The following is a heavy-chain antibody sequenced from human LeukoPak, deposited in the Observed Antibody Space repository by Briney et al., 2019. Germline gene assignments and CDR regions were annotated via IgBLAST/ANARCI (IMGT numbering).Heavy chain of an antibody. J-gene: IGHJ6*02. V-gene: IGHV3-53*01. Sequence: GGSLRLSCAASGFTFSSYAMSWVRQAPGKGLEWVSVIYSGGSTYYADSVKGRFTISRDNSKNTLYLQMNSLRAEDTAVYYCARVQSGSSDYYYYGMDVWGQGTTVTVSS. D-gene: IGHD1-26*01. CDR2: IYSGGST. CDR3: ARVQSGSSDYYYYGMDV. CDR1: GFTFSSYA.